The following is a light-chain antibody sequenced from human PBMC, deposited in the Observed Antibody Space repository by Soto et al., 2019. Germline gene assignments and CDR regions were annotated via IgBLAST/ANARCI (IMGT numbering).Light chain of an antibody. CDR2: WAS. V-gene: IGKV4-1*01. CDR3: QQYDSTSWT. Sequence: DIVMTQSPDSLAVSLGERATINCKSSQSVLYSSDNKNYLAWYQQKQGQPPKLLIYWASTRESGVSDRFSGSGSGTDFTLTISSLQAEDVAVYYCQQYDSTSWTFGQGTKVEIK. J-gene: IGKJ1*01. CDR1: QSVLYSSDNKNY.